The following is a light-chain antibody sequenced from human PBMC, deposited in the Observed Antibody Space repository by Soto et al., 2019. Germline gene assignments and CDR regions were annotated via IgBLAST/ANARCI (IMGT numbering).Light chain of an antibody. V-gene: IGLV2-14*01. CDR2: EVS. Sequence: QSALTQPRSVSGSPGQSVTISCTGTSSDVGDYNCVSWNQRHPGKAPKFMIYEVSNRPSGVSHRFSASKSGNTASLTISGLQAEDEADYYCSSYTSSTTLVFGGGTKLTVL. CDR1: SSDVGDYNC. CDR3: SSYTSSTTLV. J-gene: IGLJ2*01.